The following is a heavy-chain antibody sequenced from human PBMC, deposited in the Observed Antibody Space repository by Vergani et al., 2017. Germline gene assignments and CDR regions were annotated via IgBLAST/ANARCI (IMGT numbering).Heavy chain of an antibody. D-gene: IGHD3-10*01. CDR3: GRVADFYGLGSRLLDL. V-gene: IGHV4-59*11. Sequence: QVQLQESGPGLVKSSETLSLTCSVSFDSIRNLYCNWVRQPPGKGLEWIVSIYHSGNTYYNPSLKSRVTISVDTSKNQFSLKLNSVTAADTAVYYCGRVADFYGLGSRLLDLWGQGILVTVSS. CDR2: IYHSGNT. J-gene: IGHJ5*02. CDR1: FDSIRNLY.